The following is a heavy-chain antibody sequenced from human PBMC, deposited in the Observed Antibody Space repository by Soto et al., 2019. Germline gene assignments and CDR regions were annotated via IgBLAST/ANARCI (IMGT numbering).Heavy chain of an antibody. CDR3: ARDRAITMVRGRCPFDP. CDR2: INSDGSST. Sequence: EVQLVESGGGLVQPGGSLRLSCAASGFTFSSYWMHWVRQAPGKGLVWVSRINSDGSSTSYADSVKGRFTISRDNAKNTLYLQMNSLRAEDTAVYYCARDRAITMVRGRCPFDPWGQGTLVTVSS. D-gene: IGHD3-10*01. CDR1: GFTFSSYW. V-gene: IGHV3-74*01. J-gene: IGHJ5*02.